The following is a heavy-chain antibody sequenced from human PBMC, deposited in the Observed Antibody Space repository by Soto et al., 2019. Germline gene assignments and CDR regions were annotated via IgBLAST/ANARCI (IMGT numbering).Heavy chain of an antibody. V-gene: IGHV3-74*02. Sequence: EMQLVESGGGLVQPGESLRLSCAASGFTFSRYWMHWVRQSPEKGLVWVSHINTDGSNSNYADTVKGRSTISRDNAKNTLYLQMDGLEAEDTALYYCAGAAYSSSWYADFWGQGTLVTVSS. D-gene: IGHD6-13*01. J-gene: IGHJ4*02. CDR1: GFTFSRYW. CDR2: INTDGSNS. CDR3: AGAAYSSSWYADF.